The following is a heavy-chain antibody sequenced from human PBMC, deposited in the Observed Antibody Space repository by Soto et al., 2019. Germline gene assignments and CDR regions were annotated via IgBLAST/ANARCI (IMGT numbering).Heavy chain of an antibody. D-gene: IGHD5-12*01. CDR3: ASPPIVATIVTYYYGMDV. CDR1: GGTFSSYA. J-gene: IGHJ6*02. CDR2: IIPIFGTA. V-gene: IGHV1-69*12. Sequence: QVQLVQSGAEVKKPGSSVKVSCKASGGTFSSYAISWVRQAPGQGLEWVGGIIPIFGTADYAQKFQGRVTSPADAARSTAYMGLSSLRSEDTAVYYCASPPIVATIVTYYYGMDVWGQGTTVTVSS.